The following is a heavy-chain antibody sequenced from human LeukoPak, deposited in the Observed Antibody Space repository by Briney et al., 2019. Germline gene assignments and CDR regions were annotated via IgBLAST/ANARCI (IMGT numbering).Heavy chain of an antibody. V-gene: IGHV4-38-2*02. CDR3: ARVVPAAILYYYYYMDV. J-gene: IGHJ6*03. CDR2: IYHSGST. Sequence: SETLSLTCTVSGYSISSGYYWGWIRQPPGKGLEWIGIIYHSGSTYYNPSLKSRVTISVDTSKNQFSLKLSSVTAADTAVYYCARVVPAAILYYYYYMDVWGKGTTVTVSS. CDR1: GYSISSGYY. D-gene: IGHD2-2*01.